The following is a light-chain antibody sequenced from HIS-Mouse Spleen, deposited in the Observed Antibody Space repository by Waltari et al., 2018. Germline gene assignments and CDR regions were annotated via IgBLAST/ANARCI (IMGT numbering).Light chain of an antibody. CDR2: EDS. CDR1: ALPKNY. Sequence: SYELTQPPSVSVSPVQTARITCPGDALPKNYAYLYKQKSGQAPVLVIYEDSKRPSGIPERFSGSSSGTMATLTISGAQVEDEADYYCYSTDSSGNHRVFGGGTKLTVL. J-gene: IGLJ2*01. V-gene: IGLV3-10*01. CDR3: YSTDSSGNHRV.